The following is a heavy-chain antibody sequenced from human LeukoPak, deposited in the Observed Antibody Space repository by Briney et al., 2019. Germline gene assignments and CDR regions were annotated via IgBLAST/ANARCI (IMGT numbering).Heavy chain of an antibody. CDR2: ISTDGSST. CDR1: GFTFSSYW. CDR3: VREYSSSSGRAFDI. D-gene: IGHD6-6*01. Sequence: PGGSLRPSCAASGFTFSSYWMHWVRQAPGKGLMWVSRISTDGSSTNSADSVKGRLTISRDNAKNTLYLQMNSLRAEDTAVYYCVREYSSSSGRAFDIWGQGTMVTVSP. V-gene: IGHV3-74*01. J-gene: IGHJ3*02.